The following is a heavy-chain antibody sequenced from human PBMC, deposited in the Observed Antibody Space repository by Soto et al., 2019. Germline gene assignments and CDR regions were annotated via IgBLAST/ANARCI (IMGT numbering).Heavy chain of an antibody. CDR3: ARVASDYINSVDN. CDR2: IGGSGGNR. D-gene: IGHD4-4*01. J-gene: IGHJ4*02. CDR1: GFTFNAYA. Sequence: EVQLLECGGGLVQPGGSLRLSCAASGFTFNAYAMTWVRQAPGKGLEWVSAIGGSGGNRYYADSVRGRFTISRDNSKDTVDLQTNSLRVEDTAVSYCARVASDYINSVDNWGLRILVTVSS. V-gene: IGHV3-23*01.